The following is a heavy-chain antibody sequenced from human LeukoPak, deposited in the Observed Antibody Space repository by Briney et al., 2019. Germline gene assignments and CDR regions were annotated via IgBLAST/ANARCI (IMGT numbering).Heavy chain of an antibody. CDR1: GFTFSDYY. J-gene: IGHJ4*02. CDR3: ARRRCSSGCYYFDY. Sequence: GGSLRLSCAASGFTFSDYYMSWIRQAPGKGLEWVTYISSSGSTIYYADSVKGRFTISRDNAKNSLYLQMNSLRAEDTAVYYCARRRCSSGCYYFDYWGQGTLVTVSS. D-gene: IGHD3-22*01. V-gene: IGHV3-11*01. CDR2: ISSSGSTI.